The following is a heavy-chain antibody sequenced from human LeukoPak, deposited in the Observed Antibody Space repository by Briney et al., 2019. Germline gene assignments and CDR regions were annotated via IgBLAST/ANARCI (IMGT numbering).Heavy chain of an antibody. J-gene: IGHJ4*02. V-gene: IGHV1-2*02. Sequence: ASVKVSCKASGYTFTSYDINWVRQAPGQGLEWMGWINPNSGGTNYAQKFQGRVTMTRDTSISTAYMELSRLRSDDTAVYYCARSIAAAGTIDYWGQGTLVTVSS. D-gene: IGHD6-13*01. CDR2: INPNSGGT. CDR3: ARSIAAAGTIDY. CDR1: GYTFTSYD.